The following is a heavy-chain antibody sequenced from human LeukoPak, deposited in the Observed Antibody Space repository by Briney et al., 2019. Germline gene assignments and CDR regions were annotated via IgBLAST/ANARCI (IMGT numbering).Heavy chain of an antibody. D-gene: IGHD6-19*01. Sequence: PSETLSLTCTVSGGSISSYYWSWIRQPPGKGLEWIGYIYYSGSTNHNPSLKSRVTISVDTSKNQFSLKLSSVTAADTAVYYCAAHVAVAGYFDYWGQGTLVTVSS. CDR1: GGSISSYY. V-gene: IGHV4-59*01. CDR3: AAHVAVAGYFDY. J-gene: IGHJ4*02. CDR2: IYYSGST.